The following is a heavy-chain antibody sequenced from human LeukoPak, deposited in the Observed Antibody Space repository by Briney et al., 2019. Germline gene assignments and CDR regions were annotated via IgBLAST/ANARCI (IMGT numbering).Heavy chain of an antibody. Sequence: GASVKVSCKASGGTFSSYAISWVRQAPGQGLEWMGRIIPILGIANYAQKFQGRVTITADKSTSTAYMELSSLRSEDTAVYYCASTLAVAGPGRFDYWGQGTLVTVSS. CDR2: IIPILGIA. D-gene: IGHD6-19*01. J-gene: IGHJ4*02. CDR1: GGTFSSYA. CDR3: ASTLAVAGPGRFDY. V-gene: IGHV1-69*04.